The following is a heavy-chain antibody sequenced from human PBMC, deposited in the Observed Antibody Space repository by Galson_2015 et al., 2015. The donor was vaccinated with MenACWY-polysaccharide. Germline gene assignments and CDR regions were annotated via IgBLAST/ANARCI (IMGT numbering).Heavy chain of an antibody. CDR1: GGTFSSYA. J-gene: IGHJ4*02. D-gene: IGHD3-22*01. Sequence: SVKVSCKASGGTFSSYAISWVRQAPGQGLEWMGGIIPIFGTANYAQKFQGRVTITADESTSTAYMELSSLRSEDTAVYYCARDPNKRYYGSSGPAPLGYWGQGTLVTVSS. V-gene: IGHV1-69*13. CDR2: IIPIFGTA. CDR3: ARDPNKRYYGSSGPAPLGY.